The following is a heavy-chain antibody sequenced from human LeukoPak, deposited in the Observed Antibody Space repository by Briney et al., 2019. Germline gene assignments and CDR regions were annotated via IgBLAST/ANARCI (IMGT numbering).Heavy chain of an antibody. V-gene: IGHV3-30*18. CDR1: GFTFSSYG. CDR2: ISYDGSNK. Sequence: PGRSLRLSCAASGFTFSSYGMHWVRQAPGKGLEWVAVISYDGSNKYYADSVKGRFTISRDNSKNTLYLQMNSLRAEDTAVYYCAKDRISEETYNRFDPWGQGTLVTVSS. D-gene: IGHD2-15*01. CDR3: AKDRISEETYNRFDP. J-gene: IGHJ5*02.